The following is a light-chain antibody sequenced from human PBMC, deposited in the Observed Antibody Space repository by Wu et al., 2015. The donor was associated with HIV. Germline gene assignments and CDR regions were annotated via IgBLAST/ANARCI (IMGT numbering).Light chain of an antibody. V-gene: IGKV3-20*01. CDR1: ESVGGD. CDR2: GAS. Sequence: EAVMTQSPATLSVSPGETVALACRASESVGGDVAWYQQKPGQAPRLLIYGASSRATGIPDRFSGSGSETDFTLTISRLEPEDFAVYYCQQYGNSPLTFGGGTKVEIK. CDR3: QQYGNSPLT. J-gene: IGKJ4*01.